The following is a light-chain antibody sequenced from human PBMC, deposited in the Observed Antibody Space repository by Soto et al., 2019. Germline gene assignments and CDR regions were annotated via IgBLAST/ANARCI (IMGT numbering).Light chain of an antibody. CDR1: SSDVGGYNY. Sequence: QSALTQPRSVSGSPGQSITISCTGTSSDVGGYNYVSWYRQYPGKAPKLMIYDVSKRPSGVPDRFSGSKSGNTASLTISGLQAEEEADYYCCSYAGSYTHYVFGTGTKLTVL. V-gene: IGLV2-11*01. J-gene: IGLJ1*01. CDR3: CSYAGSYTHYV. CDR2: DVS.